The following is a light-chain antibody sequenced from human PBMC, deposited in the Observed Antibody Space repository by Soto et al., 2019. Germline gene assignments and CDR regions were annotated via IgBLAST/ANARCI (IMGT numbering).Light chain of an antibody. CDR2: GVS. Sequence: LSRGERATLSCRASQSVSSNYFAWYQQKPGQAPRLLIYGVSSRATGIPDRFSGSGSGTDFTLTISRLEPEDFAVYYCQQYGSSGTFGQGTKVDIK. V-gene: IGKV3-20*01. J-gene: IGKJ1*01. CDR1: QSVSSNY. CDR3: QQYGSSGT.